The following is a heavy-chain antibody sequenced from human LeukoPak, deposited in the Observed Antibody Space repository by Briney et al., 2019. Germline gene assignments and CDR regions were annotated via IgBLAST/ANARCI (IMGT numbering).Heavy chain of an antibody. Sequence: SETLSLTCGVYGGSFSGYYWSWIRQSPGKGLEWIGEINHGGSTNYNPSLKSRVTISVDTSKNQFSLKLSSVTAADTAVYYCARGEDYDFWSGSNWFDPWGQGTLVTVSS. CDR3: ARGEDYDFWSGSNWFDP. V-gene: IGHV4-34*01. D-gene: IGHD3-3*01. CDR2: INHGGST. CDR1: GGSFSGYY. J-gene: IGHJ5*02.